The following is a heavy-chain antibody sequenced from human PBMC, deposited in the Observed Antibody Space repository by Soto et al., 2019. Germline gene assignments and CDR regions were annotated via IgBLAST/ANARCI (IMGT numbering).Heavy chain of an antibody. CDR1: GFTFSSYI. Sequence: GGSMRLSWAASGFTFSSYIMHWVRQATGKGLEWVSSISSSSSYIYYADSVKGRFTISRDNAKNSLYLQMNSLRAEDTAVYYCARDDYGDYVKGMDVWGQGTTVTVSS. V-gene: IGHV3-21*01. CDR2: ISSSSSYI. J-gene: IGHJ6*02. CDR3: ARDDYGDYVKGMDV. D-gene: IGHD4-17*01.